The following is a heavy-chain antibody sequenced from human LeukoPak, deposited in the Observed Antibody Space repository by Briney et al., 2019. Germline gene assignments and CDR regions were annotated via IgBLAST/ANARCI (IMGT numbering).Heavy chain of an antibody. CDR2: IRHDASQI. V-gene: IGHV3-7*03. CDR1: GFTFSKYW. Sequence: GGSLRLSCAASGFTFSKYWMSWVRQTPGKGLEWVASIRHDASQIYYVDSVKGRLTISRDNARNSLYLQMSSLRAEDTAVYYCAKGYEIAAAGTGDYYGMDVWGQGTTVTVSS. D-gene: IGHD6-13*01. J-gene: IGHJ6*02. CDR3: AKGYEIAAAGTGDYYGMDV.